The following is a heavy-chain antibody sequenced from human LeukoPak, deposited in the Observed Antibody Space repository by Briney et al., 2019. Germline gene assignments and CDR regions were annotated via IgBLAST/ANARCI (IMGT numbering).Heavy chain of an antibody. CDR3: ARLKDDSLYYYGMDV. Sequence: GESLKISCKGSGYSFTSYWIGWVRQMPGKGLEWIGIIYPGDSDTRYSPSFQGQVTISADKSISTAYLQWSSLKASDTAMYYCARLKDDSLYYYGMDVWGQGTTVTVSS. CDR1: GYSFTSYW. CDR2: IYPGDSDT. V-gene: IGHV5-51*01. D-gene: IGHD3-3*01. J-gene: IGHJ6*02.